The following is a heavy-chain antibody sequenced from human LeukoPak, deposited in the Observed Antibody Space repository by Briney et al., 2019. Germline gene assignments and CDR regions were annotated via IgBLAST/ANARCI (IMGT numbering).Heavy chain of an antibody. Sequence: PSGTLSLTCAVYGGSFSGYYWSWIRQPPGKGLEWIGEINHSGSTNYNPSLKSRVTISVDTSKNQFSLKLSSVTAADTAVYYCARGLRYSSGWYGYWGQGALVTVSS. V-gene: IGHV4-34*01. CDR2: INHSGST. CDR3: ARGLRYSSGWYGY. D-gene: IGHD6-19*01. CDR1: GGSFSGYY. J-gene: IGHJ4*02.